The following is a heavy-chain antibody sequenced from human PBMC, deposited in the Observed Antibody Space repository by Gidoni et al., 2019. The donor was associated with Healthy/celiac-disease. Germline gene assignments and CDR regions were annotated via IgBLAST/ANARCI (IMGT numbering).Heavy chain of an antibody. CDR2: INWNGGST. CDR3: ARETPYYYDSSGTLWFDP. J-gene: IGHJ5*02. D-gene: IGHD3-22*01. V-gene: IGHV3-20*01. CDR1: GFTFADYG. Sequence: EVQLVESGGGVVRPGGSLRLSCAASGFTFADYGMSWVRQAPGKGLEWVSGINWNGGSTGYADSVKGRFTISRDNAKNSLYLQMNSLRAEDTALYHCARETPYYYDSSGTLWFDPWGQGTLVTVSS.